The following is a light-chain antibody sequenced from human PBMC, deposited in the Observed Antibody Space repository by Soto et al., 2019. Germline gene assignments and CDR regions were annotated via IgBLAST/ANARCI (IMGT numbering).Light chain of an antibody. V-gene: IGKV3-20*01. CDR2: GTS. J-gene: IGKJ1*01. CDR3: QHYGSSRWT. CDR1: QTVVSAY. Sequence: EIVLTQSPGTLSLSPGERATLSCRASQTVVSAYLAWYQHKPGQAPRLLIYGTSSRATGIPDRISYSGSGRDLTFTLRRLEPEVFAGYYCQHYGSSRWTFVQGTQLE.